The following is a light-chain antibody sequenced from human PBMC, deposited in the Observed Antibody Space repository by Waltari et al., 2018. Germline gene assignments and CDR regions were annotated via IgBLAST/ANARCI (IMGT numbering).Light chain of an antibody. CDR1: QSVSKY. CDR3: QKYGRLPAT. Sequence: EIVLTQSPGTLSLSPGERATLSCWASQSVSKYLAWYQQNPGQAPRLLIYETSIRATVFPDRVSGSGSGTDFSLTISRLEPEDFAVYYCQKYGRLPATFGQGTKVEIK. CDR2: ETS. J-gene: IGKJ1*01. V-gene: IGKV3-20*01.